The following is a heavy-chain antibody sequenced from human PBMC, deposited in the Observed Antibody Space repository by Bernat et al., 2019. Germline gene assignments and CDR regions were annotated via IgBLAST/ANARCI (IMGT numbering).Heavy chain of an antibody. D-gene: IGHD2-15*01. Sequence: QVQLVESGGGVVQPGRSLRLSCAASGFTFSSYGMHWVRQAPGKGLEWVAVISYDGSNKYYADSVKGRFTITRDNSKNTLYLQMNSLRAEDTAVYYCAKDRGYCSGGSCYVYGMDVWDQGTTVTVSS. CDR1: GFTFSSYG. CDR2: ISYDGSNK. CDR3: AKDRGYCSGGSCYVYGMDV. V-gene: IGHV3-30*18. J-gene: IGHJ6*02.